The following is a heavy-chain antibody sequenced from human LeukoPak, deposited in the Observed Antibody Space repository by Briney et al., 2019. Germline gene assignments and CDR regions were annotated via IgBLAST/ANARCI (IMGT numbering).Heavy chain of an antibody. D-gene: IGHD7-27*01. Sequence: SGGSLRLSCAASGFSFDDYAMYWVRQAPGKGLEWVSGITWNSGTLGYADSVKGRFTISRDNAKNSLYLQMNSLRTEDTALYYCAKAMSGAVDQWGQGTLVTGSS. CDR2: ITWNSGTL. CDR1: GFSFDDYA. J-gene: IGHJ4*01. V-gene: IGHV3-9*01. CDR3: AKAMSGAVDQ.